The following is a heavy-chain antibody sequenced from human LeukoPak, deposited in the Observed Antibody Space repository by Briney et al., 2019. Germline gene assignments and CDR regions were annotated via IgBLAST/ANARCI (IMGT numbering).Heavy chain of an antibody. D-gene: IGHD5-18*01. J-gene: IGHJ6*03. CDR3: ARDTGFSYGGYYYYYYYMDA. Sequence: GASVKVSCKASGYTFTSYGISWVRQAPGQGLEWMGWISAYNGNTNYAQKLQGRVTMTTDTSTSTAYMELRSLRSDDTAVYYCARDTGFSYGGYYYYYYYMDAWGKGTTVTVSS. CDR1: GYTFTSYG. CDR2: ISAYNGNT. V-gene: IGHV1-18*01.